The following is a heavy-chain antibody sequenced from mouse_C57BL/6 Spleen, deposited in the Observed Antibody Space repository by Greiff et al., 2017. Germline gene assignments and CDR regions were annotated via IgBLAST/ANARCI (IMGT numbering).Heavy chain of an antibody. CDR2: IWSGGST. CDR1: GFSLTSYG. Sequence: VQLQQSGPGLVQPSQSLSITCTVSGFSLTSYGVHWVRQSPGKGLEWLGVIWSGGSTDYNAAFISRLSISKDKSKSQVFFKMNSLQADDTAIYYCARDYGNYEFAYWGQGTLVTVSA. CDR3: ARDYGNYEFAY. J-gene: IGHJ3*01. D-gene: IGHD2-1*01. V-gene: IGHV2-2*01.